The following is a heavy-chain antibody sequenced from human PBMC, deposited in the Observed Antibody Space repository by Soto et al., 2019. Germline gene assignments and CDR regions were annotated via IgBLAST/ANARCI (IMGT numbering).Heavy chain of an antibody. D-gene: IGHD3-22*01. Sequence: GESLKISCKGSGYSFTSYWIGWVRQMPGKGLEWMGIIYPGDSDTRYSPSFQGQVTISADKSISTAYLQWSSLKASDTAMYYCARHRRESHYYDSRENPLLDYWGQGTLVTVSS. CDR2: IYPGDSDT. V-gene: IGHV5-51*01. CDR3: ARHRRESHYYDSRENPLLDY. CDR1: GYSFTSYW. J-gene: IGHJ4*02.